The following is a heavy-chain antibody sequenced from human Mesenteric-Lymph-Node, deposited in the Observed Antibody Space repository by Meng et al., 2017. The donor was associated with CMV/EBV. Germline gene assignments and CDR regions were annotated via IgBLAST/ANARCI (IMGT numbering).Heavy chain of an antibody. D-gene: IGHD2/OR15-2a*01. Sequence: GESLKISCAASGFTFRSCAMHWVRQAPGRGLEWVALMSYDGTTRYYEDSVRGRFTISRDNSNNTLYLQMNTLTREDTAVYYCAGVLTFIIGAPPDSWGQGTLVTVSS. CDR3: AGVLTFIIGAPPDS. CDR1: GFTFRSCA. V-gene: IGHV3-30-3*01. J-gene: IGHJ4*02. CDR2: MSYDGTTR.